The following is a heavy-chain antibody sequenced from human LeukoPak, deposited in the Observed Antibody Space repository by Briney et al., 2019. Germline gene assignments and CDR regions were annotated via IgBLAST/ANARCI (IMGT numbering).Heavy chain of an antibody. J-gene: IGHJ6*02. CDR2: INHSGST. Sequence: SETLSLTCAVYGGSFSGYYWSWIRQPPGKGLEWIGEINHSGSTNYNPSLKSRVTISVDTSKNQFSLKLRSVTAADTAVYYCARTGPPRLSYYYYYGMDVWGQGTTVTVSS. CDR3: ARTGPPRLSYYYYYGMDV. CDR1: GGSFSGYY. D-gene: IGHD1-14*01. V-gene: IGHV4-34*01.